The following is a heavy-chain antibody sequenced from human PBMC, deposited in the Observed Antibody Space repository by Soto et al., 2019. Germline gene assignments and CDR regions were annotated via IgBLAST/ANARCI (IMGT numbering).Heavy chain of an antibody. CDR2: IIPIFGTA. CDR1: RGTLSSYA. V-gene: IGHV1-69*13. CDR3: ARDSHYDFWSDTSRARWFDP. Sequence: SVKVSCKASRGTLSSYAISWVRQAAGQGREWMGGIIPIFGTANYAQKFQGRVTITADESTSTAYMELSSLRSEDTAVYYCARDSHYDFWSDTSRARWFDPWGQGTLVTVSS. J-gene: IGHJ5*02. D-gene: IGHD3-3*01.